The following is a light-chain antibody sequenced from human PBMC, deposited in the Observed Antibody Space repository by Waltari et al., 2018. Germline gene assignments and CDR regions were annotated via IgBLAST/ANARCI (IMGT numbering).Light chain of an antibody. CDR2: GQN. J-gene: IGLJ1*01. V-gene: IGLV3-19*01. CDR1: SLSIYY. Sequence: SSDLTQDPAVSVAFGKTVRITCQGDSLSIYYATWYQQKPGQAPVLVIFGQNKRPSGIPDRFSGSSSRNTASLTITGAQAEDEADYYCSCRDNSGFRHVFGTGTKVTV. CDR3: SCRDNSGFRHV.